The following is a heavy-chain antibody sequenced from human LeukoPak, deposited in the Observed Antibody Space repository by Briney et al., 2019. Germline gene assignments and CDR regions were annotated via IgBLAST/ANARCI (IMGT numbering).Heavy chain of an antibody. Sequence: GGSLRLSCAASGFTFSRSWVSWVRQAPGKGVEWVANIKKDGSEKYYQDSVKGRYTISRDNDKNSLYLQMNDLRAEDTAVYYCARINHQESSSWYFDYWGQGTLVTVSS. CDR2: IKKDGSEK. D-gene: IGHD6-13*01. V-gene: IGHV3-7*01. J-gene: IGHJ4*02. CDR3: ARINHQESSSWYFDY. CDR1: GFTFSRSW.